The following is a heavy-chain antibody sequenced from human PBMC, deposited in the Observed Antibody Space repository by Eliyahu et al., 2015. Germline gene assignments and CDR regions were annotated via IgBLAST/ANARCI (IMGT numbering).Heavy chain of an antibody. CDR3: XRGDWSGSGWYQGIDY. CDR2: IIPIFDTA. V-gene: IGHV1-69*06. J-gene: IGHJ4*01. CDR1: GGXXXXYA. D-gene: IGHD6-19*01. Sequence: QVQLVQSGAEVKKPGSSXKVSCKXSGGXXXXYAISWVRQAPGQGLEWMGGIIPIFDTANYAQKFQARVTISADKSTYTAYMELSSLRSEDTAVYYCXRGDWSGSGWYQGIDYWGQGTQLTVSS.